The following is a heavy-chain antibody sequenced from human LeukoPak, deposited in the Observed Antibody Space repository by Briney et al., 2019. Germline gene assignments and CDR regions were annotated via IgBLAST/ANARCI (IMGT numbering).Heavy chain of an antibody. J-gene: IGHJ4*02. V-gene: IGHV3-43*02. D-gene: IGHD6-6*01. Sequence: PGGSLRLSCAASGFTFDDYAMHWVRQAPGKGLEWVSLISGDGGHTYYADSVKGRFTVSRDNSKNSLHLEMNSLKTEDSAFYYCAKDTLYSSSSLDYWGQGTLLTVSS. CDR3: AKDTLYSSSSLDY. CDR2: ISGDGGHT. CDR1: GFTFDDYA.